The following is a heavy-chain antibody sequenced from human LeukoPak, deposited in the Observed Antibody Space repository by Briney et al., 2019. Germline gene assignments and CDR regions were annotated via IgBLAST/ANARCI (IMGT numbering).Heavy chain of an antibody. J-gene: IGHJ4*02. CDR2: IYSGGST. D-gene: IGHD2-2*01. V-gene: IGHV3-53*01. CDR1: GFTVSSNY. Sequence: GGSLRLSCAASGFTVSSNYMSWVRQAPGKGLEWVSVIYSGGSTYYADSVKGRFTISRDNSKNTLYLQMNSLRAEDTAVYYCAKEVRSYAPFDYWGQGTLVTVSS. CDR3: AKEVRSYAPFDY.